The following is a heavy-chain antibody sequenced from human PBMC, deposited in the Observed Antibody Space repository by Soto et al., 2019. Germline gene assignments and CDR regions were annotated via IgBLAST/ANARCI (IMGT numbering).Heavy chain of an antibody. CDR1: GGSISGYY. CDR3: ARTQGEYCSSTTCYGFDY. D-gene: IGHD2-2*01. Sequence: SETLSLTCSVSGGSISGYYWSWIRQPPGKGLEWIGYIYYSGSTKYSPSLKSRVTISLDTSRNQFSLNLSSVTAADTAVYYCARTQGEYCSSTTCYGFDYWGQGALVTVSS. CDR2: IYYSGST. J-gene: IGHJ4*02. V-gene: IGHV4-59*01.